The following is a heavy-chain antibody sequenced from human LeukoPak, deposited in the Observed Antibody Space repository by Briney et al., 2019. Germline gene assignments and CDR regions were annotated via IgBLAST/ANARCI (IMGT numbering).Heavy chain of an antibody. J-gene: IGHJ6*03. CDR2: INWNGGST. CDR1: RFIFDDYG. Sequence: GGSLRLSCAASRFIFDDYGMSWVRQAPGKGLEWVSGINWNGGSTGYADSVKGRFTISRDNAKNSLYLQMNSLRAEDTALYYCARDFPYYGSGRRYYYYMDVWGKGTTVTISS. V-gene: IGHV3-20*04. D-gene: IGHD3-10*01. CDR3: ARDFPYYGSGRRYYYYMDV.